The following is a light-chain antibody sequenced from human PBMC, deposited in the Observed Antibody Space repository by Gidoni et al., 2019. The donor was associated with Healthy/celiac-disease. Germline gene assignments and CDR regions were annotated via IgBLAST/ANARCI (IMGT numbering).Light chain of an antibody. CDR1: QSISSY. CDR2: DES. CDR3: QQRYSTSRRT. Sequence: DIQMTQSPSSLSASVGDRVTITCRASQSISSYLNWYQQKPGKAPKLLIYDESSLQSGVPSRFSGSGAATDFTITISSMQPEDFATYYCQQRYSTSRRTFGQGTKLEIK. J-gene: IGKJ2*01. V-gene: IGKV1-39*01.